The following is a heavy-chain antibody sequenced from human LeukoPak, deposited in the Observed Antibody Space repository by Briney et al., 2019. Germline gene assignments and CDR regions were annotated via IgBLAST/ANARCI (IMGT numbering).Heavy chain of an antibody. Sequence: PGGSLRLSCAASGFTFNNAWISWVRQPPGKGLEWIGEINHSGSTNYNPSLKSRVTISVDTSKNQFSLKLSSVTAADTAVYYCARGAEGSSWYSSGYMDVWGKGTTVTVSS. CDR1: GFTFNNAW. J-gene: IGHJ6*03. CDR2: INHSGST. V-gene: IGHV4-34*01. CDR3: ARGAEGSSWYSSGYMDV. D-gene: IGHD6-13*01.